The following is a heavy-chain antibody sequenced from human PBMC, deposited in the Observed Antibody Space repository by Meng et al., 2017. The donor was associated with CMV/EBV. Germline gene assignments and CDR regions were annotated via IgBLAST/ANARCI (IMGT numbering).Heavy chain of an antibody. CDR1: GFTFSSYE. CDR2: ISSSGSTI. CDR3: ARGGDFWSGYYKAGDY. J-gene: IGHJ4*02. Sequence: GESLKISCAAPGFTFSSYEMNWVRQAPGKGLEWVSYISSSGSTIYYADSVKGRFTISRDNAKNSLYLQMNSLRAEDTAVYYCARGGDFWSGYYKAGDYWGQGTLVTVSS. V-gene: IGHV3-48*03. D-gene: IGHD3-3*01.